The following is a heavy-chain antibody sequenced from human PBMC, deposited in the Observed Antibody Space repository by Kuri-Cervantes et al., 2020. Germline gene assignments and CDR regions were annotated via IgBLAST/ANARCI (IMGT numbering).Heavy chain of an antibody. J-gene: IGHJ4*02. CDR2: IKSKTDGGTT. CDR3: ARDSDQTDHYGDYGERNFDY. V-gene: IGHV3-15*01. Sequence: LSLTCAASGFTFSNAWMSWVRQAPGKGLEWVGRIKSKTDGGTTDYAAPVKGRFTISRDNAKNSLYLQMNSLRAEDTAVYYCARDSDQTDHYGDYGERNFDYWGQGTLVTVSS. D-gene: IGHD4-17*01. CDR1: GFTFSNAW.